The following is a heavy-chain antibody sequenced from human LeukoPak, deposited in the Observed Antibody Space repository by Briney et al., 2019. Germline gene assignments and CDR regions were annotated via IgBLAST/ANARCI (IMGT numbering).Heavy chain of an antibody. D-gene: IGHD3-9*01. Sequence: GGSLRLSCAASGFTFSSYSMNWVRQAPGKGLEWVSFISSSSSYIYYADSVKGRFTISRDNAKKSLYLQMNSLRAEDTAVYYCARATTYDILTGFSDYWGQGTLVTVSS. CDR3: ARATTYDILTGFSDY. J-gene: IGHJ4*02. V-gene: IGHV3-21*01. CDR1: GFTFSSYS. CDR2: ISSSSSYI.